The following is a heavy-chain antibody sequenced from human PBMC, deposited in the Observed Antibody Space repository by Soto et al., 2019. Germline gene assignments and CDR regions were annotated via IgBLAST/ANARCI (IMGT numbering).Heavy chain of an antibody. J-gene: IGHJ4*02. CDR1: GDSVSSNSAG. V-gene: IGHV6-1*01. CDR2: TYYRSKWYN. Sequence: KQSPTLSLTCAISGDSVSSNSAGWNWIRQSPSRGLEWLGRTYYRSKWYNDYAVSVKSRITINPDTSKNQFSLQLNSVTPEDTAVYYCARVAKQPIGYCSSTSCYSFDYWGQGTLVTVSS. CDR3: ARVAKQPIGYCSSTSCYSFDY. D-gene: IGHD2-2*01.